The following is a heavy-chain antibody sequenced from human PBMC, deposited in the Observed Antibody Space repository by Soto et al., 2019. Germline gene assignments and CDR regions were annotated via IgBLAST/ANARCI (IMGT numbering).Heavy chain of an antibody. CDR1: GGSISSYY. D-gene: IGHD3-10*01. CDR2: IYYSGST. V-gene: IGHV4-59*08. J-gene: IGHJ4*02. CDR3: ARLWFGEPVDY. Sequence: QVQLQESGPGLVKPSETLSLTCTVSGGSISSYYWSWIRQPPGKGLEWIGYIYYSGSTNYNPSLKSRVTQSVDTSKNQFSLKLSSVTAADTAVYYCARLWFGEPVDYWGQGTLVTVSS.